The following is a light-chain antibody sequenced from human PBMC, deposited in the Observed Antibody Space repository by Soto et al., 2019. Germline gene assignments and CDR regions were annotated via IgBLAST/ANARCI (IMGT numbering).Light chain of an antibody. CDR1: SSDVGDNNY. J-gene: IGLJ1*01. V-gene: IGLV2-14*01. CDR2: DVT. Sequence: QSVLTQPASVSGPPGQSITISCTGTSSDVGDNNYVSWYQQHPGKAPKLMIYDVTHRPSGISNRFSGSKSGNTASLTISGLQAEDEADYYCSSYTSSSTLYVFGSGTKVTVL. CDR3: SSYTSSSTLYV.